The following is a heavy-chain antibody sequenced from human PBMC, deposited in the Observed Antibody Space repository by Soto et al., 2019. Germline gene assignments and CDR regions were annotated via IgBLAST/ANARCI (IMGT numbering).Heavy chain of an antibody. D-gene: IGHD6-13*01. V-gene: IGHV4-4*02. CDR3: ARGGYSQS. CDR1: SGSISSSNW. CDR2: IYHSGGT. Sequence: SETLSLTCAVSSGSISSSNWWSWVRQPPGKGLEWIGEIYHSGGTNYNPSLKSRVTISVDTSKNQFSLKLSSVTAADTAVYYCARGGYSQSWGQGTLVTVSS. J-gene: IGHJ4*02.